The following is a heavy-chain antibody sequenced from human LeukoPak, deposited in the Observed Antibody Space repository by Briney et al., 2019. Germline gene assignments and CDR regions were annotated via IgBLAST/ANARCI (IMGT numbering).Heavy chain of an antibody. CDR1: GFTFSSYS. Sequence: EGSLRLSCAASGFTFSSYSMNWVRQAPGKGLEWVSSISSSSSYIYYADSVKGRFTISRDNAKNSLYLQMNSLRAEDTAVYYCASHPNAAAGLYYYYYMDVWGKGTTVTVSS. CDR2: ISSSSSYI. D-gene: IGHD6-13*01. CDR3: ASHPNAAAGLYYYYYMDV. J-gene: IGHJ6*03. V-gene: IGHV3-21*01.